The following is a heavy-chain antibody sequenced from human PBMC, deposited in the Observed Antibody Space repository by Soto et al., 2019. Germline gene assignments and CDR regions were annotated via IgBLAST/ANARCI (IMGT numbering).Heavy chain of an antibody. Sequence: ASVKVSCKAAGDTFTSYYMHWVRQAPGQGLEWMGIINPSGGRTSYAQKFQGRVTMTRDTSTSTVYMELSSLRSEDTAVYSCARVSSGRRGAFDIWGQGTMVTLSS. J-gene: IGHJ3*02. D-gene: IGHD6-19*01. CDR3: ARVSSGRRGAFDI. CDR1: GDTFTSYY. V-gene: IGHV1-46*01. CDR2: INPSGGRT.